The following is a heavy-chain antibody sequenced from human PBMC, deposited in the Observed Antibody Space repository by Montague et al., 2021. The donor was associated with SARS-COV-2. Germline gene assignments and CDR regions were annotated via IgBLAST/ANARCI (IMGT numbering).Heavy chain of an antibody. CDR3: ARDLGGIDV. Sequence: SETLSLTCAVYGGSFSSYYYTWVRQSPTKGLEWIGEIHHSGKPTYKPSLRRRVAISVDTSKNQFSLNLRSVTAADAAVYYCARDLGGIDVWGQGTTVIVSS. CDR2: IHHSGKP. V-gene: IGHV4-34*01. J-gene: IGHJ6*02. CDR1: GGSFSSYY. D-gene: IGHD3-10*01.